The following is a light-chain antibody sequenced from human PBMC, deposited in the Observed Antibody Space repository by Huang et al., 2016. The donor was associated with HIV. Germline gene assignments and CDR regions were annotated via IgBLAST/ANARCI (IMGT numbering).Light chain of an antibody. CDR2: GAS. CDR3: QQYNNWLPIT. J-gene: IGKJ5*01. V-gene: IGKV3-15*01. CDR1: QSVRSN. Sequence: EIVMTQSPATLSVSPGERATLSCRASQSVRSNLAWYQPKPGQAPRLLIYGASTRATCIPARFSGSGSGTEFTLTITSLQSEDFAVYYCQQYNNWLPITFGQGTRLEIK.